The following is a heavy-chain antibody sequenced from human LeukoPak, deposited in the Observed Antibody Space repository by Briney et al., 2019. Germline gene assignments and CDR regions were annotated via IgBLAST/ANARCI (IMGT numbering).Heavy chain of an antibody. J-gene: IGHJ3*02. CDR3: ARDQDYVDAFDI. CDR2: IYYSGST. CDR1: GGSISSSNW. V-gene: IGHV4-4*02. D-gene: IGHD4-17*01. Sequence: SETLSLTCAVSGGSISSSNWRSWVRQPPGKGLEWIGYIYYSGSTNYNPSLKSRVTISVDTSKNQFSLKLSSVTAADTAVYYCARDQDYVDAFDIWGQGTMVTVSS.